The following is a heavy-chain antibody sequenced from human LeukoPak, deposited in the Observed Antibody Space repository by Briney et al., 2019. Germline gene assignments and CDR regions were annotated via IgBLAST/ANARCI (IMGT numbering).Heavy chain of an antibody. CDR2: MREDATEI. D-gene: IGHD1-26*01. CDR3: ARGGATRGRFEN. Sequence: GGSLRLSCAASGFPFDVQMMSWVRQAPGKGLDWVASMREDATEIHYADSVKGRFTISRDNPKNSLYLQMNSLRAEDTAVYYCARGGATRGRFENWGQGTLVTVSS. J-gene: IGHJ4*02. CDR1: GFPFDVQM. V-gene: IGHV3-7*01.